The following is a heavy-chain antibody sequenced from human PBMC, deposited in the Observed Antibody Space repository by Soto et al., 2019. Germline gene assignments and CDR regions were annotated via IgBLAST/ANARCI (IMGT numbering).Heavy chain of an antibody. D-gene: IGHD3-10*01. Sequence: ASVKVSCKASGYTFTGYYMHWVRQAPGQGLEWMGWINPNSGNTGYAQKFQGRVTMTRNTSISTAYMELSSLRSEDTAVYYCARSRYGSGSRYYYYYGMDVWGQGTTVTVSS. CDR1: GYTFTGYY. CDR2: INPNSGNT. CDR3: ARSRYGSGSRYYYYYGMDV. V-gene: IGHV1-8*02. J-gene: IGHJ6*02.